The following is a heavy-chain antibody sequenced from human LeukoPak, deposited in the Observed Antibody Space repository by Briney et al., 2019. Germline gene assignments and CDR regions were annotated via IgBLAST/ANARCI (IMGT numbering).Heavy chain of an antibody. V-gene: IGHV3-49*05. CDR3: TRVYPTVTTVGDS. Sequence: NPGGSLRLSCTASGFSFRDYAMSWFRQAPGKGREWVGFIRNKVYGGTTEYAASVKGRFTISRDDSKSIAYLQMNSLRTEDTALYYCTRVYPTVTTVGDSWGQGTLVTVSS. D-gene: IGHD4-17*01. J-gene: IGHJ4*02. CDR1: GFSFRDYA. CDR2: IRNKVYGGTT.